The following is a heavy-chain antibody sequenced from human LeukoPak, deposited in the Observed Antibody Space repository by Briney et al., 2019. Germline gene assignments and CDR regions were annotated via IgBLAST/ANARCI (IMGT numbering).Heavy chain of an antibody. CDR2: IRTKTNGATA. CDR3: ARLIVVVVAASSYFDS. CDR1: GFTFGEDA. J-gene: IGHJ4*02. V-gene: IGHV3-49*03. Sequence: GGSLRLSCTASGFTFGEDAMSWFRQALGKGPEWLGFIRTKTNGATAEYAASVKGRFSISRDDSKSIAYLQMNSLKTEDTAVYYCARLIVVVVAASSYFDSWGQGTRVTVSS. D-gene: IGHD2-15*01.